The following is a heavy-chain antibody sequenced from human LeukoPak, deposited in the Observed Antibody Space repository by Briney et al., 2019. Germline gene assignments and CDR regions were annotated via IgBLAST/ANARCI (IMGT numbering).Heavy chain of an antibody. CDR1: GGSISSSSYY. CDR3: GAGYSSGWKAFDY. D-gene: IGHD6-19*01. CDR2: IYYSGST. Sequence: SETLSLTCTVSGGSISSSSYYWRWIRQPPGKGLEWIGSIYYSGSTYYNPSLKSRVTISVDTSKNQFSLKLSSVTAADTAVYYCGAGYSSGWKAFDYWGQGTLVTVSS. V-gene: IGHV4-39*01. J-gene: IGHJ4*02.